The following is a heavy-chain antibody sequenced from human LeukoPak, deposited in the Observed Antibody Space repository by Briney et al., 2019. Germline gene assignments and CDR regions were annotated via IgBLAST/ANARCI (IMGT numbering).Heavy chain of an antibody. J-gene: IGHJ6*02. Sequence: SSETLSLTCTVSGGSISSYYWSWIRQPSGKGLEWIGYIYYSGSTNYNPSLKSRVTISVDTSKNQFSLKLSSVTAADTAVYYCARHRAARYYYGMDVWGQGTTVTVSS. CDR1: GGSISSYY. D-gene: IGHD6-6*01. CDR2: IYYSGST. V-gene: IGHV4-59*08. CDR3: ARHRAARYYYGMDV.